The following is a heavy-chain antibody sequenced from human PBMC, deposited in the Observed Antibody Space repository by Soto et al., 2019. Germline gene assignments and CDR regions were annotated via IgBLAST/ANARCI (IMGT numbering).Heavy chain of an antibody. D-gene: IGHD3-16*01. Sequence: QVQLVQSGAEVKKPGSSVKVSCKASGGTFSSYAISWVRQAPGQGLEWMGGSIPIFGTANYAQKFQGRVTNTADESTSTAYMELSSLRSEDTAVYYSASVYYDYVWGSYHYYYGMDVWGQGTTVTVSS. CDR2: SIPIFGTA. J-gene: IGHJ6*02. CDR3: ASVYYDYVWGSYHYYYGMDV. CDR1: GGTFSSYA. V-gene: IGHV1-69*01.